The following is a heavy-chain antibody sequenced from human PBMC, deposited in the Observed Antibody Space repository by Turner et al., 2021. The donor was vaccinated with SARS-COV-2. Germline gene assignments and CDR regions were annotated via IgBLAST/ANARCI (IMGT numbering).Heavy chain of an antibody. J-gene: IGHJ3*02. CDR1: GGSISSFY. Sequence: QVQLQESGPGLVKPSETLSLTCTVSGGSISSFYWSWIRQPAGKGLEWIGRIYTSGSTNYKASLRSRVTISGDTSKNQFSLRITSVTASDTAVYYCATPSDRLAAADGFDIWGHGTLVAVTS. D-gene: IGHD6-13*01. CDR3: ATPSDRLAAADGFDI. CDR2: IYTSGST. V-gene: IGHV4-4*07.